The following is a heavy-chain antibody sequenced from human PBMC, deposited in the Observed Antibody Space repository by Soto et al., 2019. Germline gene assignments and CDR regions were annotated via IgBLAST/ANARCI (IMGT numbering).Heavy chain of an antibody. CDR1: GFTFSTFA. CDR3: ARAGPFYDILTGYHLDY. Sequence: GSLRLSCAASGFTFSTFAMHWVRQAPGKGLEWVAVISHDGSNKYYADSVKGRFTISRDNSKNTVYVQMNSLRAEDTAVYYCARAGPFYDILTGYHLDYWGQGTLVTVSS. V-gene: IGHV3-30-3*01. CDR2: ISHDGSNK. J-gene: IGHJ4*02. D-gene: IGHD3-9*01.